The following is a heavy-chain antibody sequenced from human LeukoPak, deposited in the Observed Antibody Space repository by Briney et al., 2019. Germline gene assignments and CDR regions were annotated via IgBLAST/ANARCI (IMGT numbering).Heavy chain of an antibody. CDR2: INDRGRT. CDR1: GGSFSGSH. D-gene: IGHD5-12*01. V-gene: IGHV4-34*01. Sequence: SETLSLTCAVHGGSFSGSHWNWIRQSPGKGLEWIGEINDRGRTNYNPSLKSRVTLSVDTSNKQFSLKLSSVTAADTAVYYCARGGLWVARPVDYWGQGTLVTVSS. J-gene: IGHJ4*02. CDR3: ARGGLWVARPVDY.